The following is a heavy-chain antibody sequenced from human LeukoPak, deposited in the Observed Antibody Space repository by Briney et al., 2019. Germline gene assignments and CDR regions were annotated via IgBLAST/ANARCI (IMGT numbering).Heavy chain of an antibody. D-gene: IGHD6-13*01. Sequence: PGGSLRLSCAASGFTFSTYWMHWVRQAQGKGLVWVSRLNSDGSFTDYAASVKGRFTISRDNAKNTLYLQMNSLRAEDTAVYYCARTKGGPGSTWAFDIWGQGTMVTVSS. CDR1: GFTFSTYW. V-gene: IGHV3-74*01. CDR3: ARTKGGPGSTWAFDI. J-gene: IGHJ3*02. CDR2: LNSDGSFT.